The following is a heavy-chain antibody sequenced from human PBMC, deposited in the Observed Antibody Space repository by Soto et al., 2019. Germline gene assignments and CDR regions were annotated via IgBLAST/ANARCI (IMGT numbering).Heavy chain of an antibody. J-gene: IGHJ4*02. CDR2: INHSGST. D-gene: IGHD6-19*01. Sequence: SETLSLTCAVYGGSFSCYYWSWIRQPPGKGLEWIGEINHSGSTNYNPSLKSRVTISVDTSKNQFSLKLSSVTAADTAVYYCARGRRSAVAGTKGSYYFDYWGQGTLVTVSS. CDR1: GGSFSCYY. CDR3: ARGRRSAVAGTKGSYYFDY. V-gene: IGHV4-34*01.